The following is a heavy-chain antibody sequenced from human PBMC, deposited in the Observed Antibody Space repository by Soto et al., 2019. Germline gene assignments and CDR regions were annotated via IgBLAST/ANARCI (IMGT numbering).Heavy chain of an antibody. V-gene: IGHV4-34*01. D-gene: IGHD1-26*01. J-gene: IGHJ4*02. Sequence: QVQLQQWGAGLLKPSETPSLTCAVYGGSFSGYYWSWIRQPPGKGLEWIGEINHSGSTNYNPSLKSRVTISVDTSKNQFSLKLSSVTAADTAVYYCARVGGNRNDYWGQGTLVTVSS. CDR3: ARVGGNRNDY. CDR2: INHSGST. CDR1: GGSFSGYY.